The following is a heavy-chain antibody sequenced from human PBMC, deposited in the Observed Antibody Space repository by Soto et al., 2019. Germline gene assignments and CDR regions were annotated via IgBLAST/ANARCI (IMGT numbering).Heavy chain of an antibody. V-gene: IGHV3-74*01. CDR2: INSDGSST. J-gene: IGHJ6*02. CDR1: GCTFSGYW. D-gene: IGHD3-16*01. CDR3: ARVVIPFRRVTPYGIDV. Sequence: PWGSLRLSCAASGCTFSGYWMHWVRQAPGKGLVWVSRINSDGSSTSYADSVKGRCTISRDNAKNTLYLQMNSLRAEDTAVYYCARVVIPFRRVTPYGIDVWGQWT.